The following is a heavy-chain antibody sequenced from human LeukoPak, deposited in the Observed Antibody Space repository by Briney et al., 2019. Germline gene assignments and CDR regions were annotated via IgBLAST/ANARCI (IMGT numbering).Heavy chain of an antibody. J-gene: IGHJ6*03. CDR3: ARLLRWYPRTNLGYYYYMDV. Sequence: RTSETLSLTCAVYGGSFSGYYWSWIRQPPGKGLEWIGEINHSGSTNYNPSLKSRVTISVDTSKNQFSLKLSSVTAADTAVYYCARLLRWYPRTNLGYYYYMDVWGKGTTVTISS. D-gene: IGHD4-23*01. V-gene: IGHV4-34*01. CDR1: GGSFSGYY. CDR2: INHSGST.